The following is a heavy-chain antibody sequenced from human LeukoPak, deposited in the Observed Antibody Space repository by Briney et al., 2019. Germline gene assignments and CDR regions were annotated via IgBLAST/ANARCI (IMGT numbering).Heavy chain of an antibody. V-gene: IGHV4-30-4*01. CDR3: ARAWSGGDCYFGY. D-gene: IGHD2-21*02. J-gene: IGHJ4*02. CDR2: IHYSGST. CDR1: GGSISSGDYY. Sequence: SQTLSLTCTVSGGSISSGDYYWSWIRQPPGKGLEWIGYIHYSGSTYYNPSLKSRVTISVDTSKNQFSLKLSSVTAADTAVYYCARAWSGGDCYFGYWGQGTLVTVSS.